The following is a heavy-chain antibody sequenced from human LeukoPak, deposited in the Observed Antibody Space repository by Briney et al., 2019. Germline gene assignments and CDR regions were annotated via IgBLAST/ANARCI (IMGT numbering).Heavy chain of an antibody. CDR3: ARDRLLAARDFDY. Sequence: GGSLRLSCAASGFTFNFYWMGWVRQAPGKGLEWVANIKEDASEKFYVDSVKGRFTISRDNAKNSLYLQMNSLRAEDTAVYYCARDRLLAARDFDYWGQGTLVTVSS. CDR1: GFTFNFYW. J-gene: IGHJ4*02. CDR2: IKEDASEK. D-gene: IGHD6-6*01. V-gene: IGHV3-7*01.